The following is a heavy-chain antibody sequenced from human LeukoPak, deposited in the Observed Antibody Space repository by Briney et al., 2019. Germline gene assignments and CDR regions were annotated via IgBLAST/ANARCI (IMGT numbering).Heavy chain of an antibody. CDR2: ISYDGSNK. Sequence: GGSLRLSCAASGFTFSSYAMHWVRQAPGKGLEWVAVISYDGSNKYYADSVKGRFTISRDNSKNTLYLQMNSLRAEDTAVYYCARSYEGGATSWFDPWGQGTLVTVSS. V-gene: IGHV3-30-3*01. CDR1: GFTFSSYA. D-gene: IGHD1-26*01. CDR3: ARSYEGGATSWFDP. J-gene: IGHJ5*02.